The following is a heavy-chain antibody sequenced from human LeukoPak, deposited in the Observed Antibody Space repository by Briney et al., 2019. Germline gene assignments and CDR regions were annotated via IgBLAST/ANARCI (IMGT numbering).Heavy chain of an antibody. CDR1: GFTFDDYA. J-gene: IGHJ4*02. CDR2: ISWNSGSI. V-gene: IGHV3-9*03. CDR3: AKGGSWVGAWFDY. Sequence: PGGSLRLSCAASGFTFDDYAMHWVRQAPGKGLEWVSGISWNSGSIGYADSVKGRFTTSRDNAKNSLYLQMNSLRAEDMALYYCAKGGSWVGAWFDYWGQGTLVTVSS. D-gene: IGHD1-26*01.